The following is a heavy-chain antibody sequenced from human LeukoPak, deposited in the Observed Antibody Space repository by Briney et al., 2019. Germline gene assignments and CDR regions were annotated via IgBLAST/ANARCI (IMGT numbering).Heavy chain of an antibody. CDR1: GGSFSGYY. CDR3: ARGLDIAYDSSGVPFDL. CDR2: IIHSGST. Sequence: SETLSLTCAVYGGSFSGYYWSWICQPPGKGLEWIGEIIHSGSTSYNPSLKRRVTLSVDTSQNHFSLKLSSVTAADTRVEYCARGLDIAYDSSGVPFDLWGRGTRVTVSS. J-gene: IGHJ2*01. D-gene: IGHD3-22*01. V-gene: IGHV4-34*01.